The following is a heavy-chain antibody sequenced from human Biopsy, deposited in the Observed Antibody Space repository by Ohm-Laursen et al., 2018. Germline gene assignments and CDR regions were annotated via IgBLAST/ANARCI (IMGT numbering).Heavy chain of an antibody. CDR3: TRAPNSTGWPYYYFYGMDV. CDR2: IYYSGST. D-gene: IGHD2/OR15-2a*01. J-gene: IGHJ6*02. V-gene: IGHV4-59*01. Sequence: PSQTLSLTWPVSGGSISSDYWSWIRQTPGKRLEWIGYIYYSGSTNYNPSLKSRVTISVDTSKNQFSLRLNSVTAADTAVYYCTRAPNSTGWPYYYFYGMDVWGQGTTVTVSS. CDR1: GGSISSDY.